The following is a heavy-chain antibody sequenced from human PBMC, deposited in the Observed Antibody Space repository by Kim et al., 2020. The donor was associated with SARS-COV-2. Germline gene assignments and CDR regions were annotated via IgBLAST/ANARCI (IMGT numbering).Heavy chain of an antibody. V-gene: IGHV3-53*01. CDR3: LRDAGGY. CDR2: YRFGRT. Sequence: YRFGRTYFADSGMGRFTISRDDSKNTLYLHMNSLRGEDTAVYYCLRDAGGYWGQGTLVSVSS. D-gene: IGHD2-15*01. J-gene: IGHJ4*02.